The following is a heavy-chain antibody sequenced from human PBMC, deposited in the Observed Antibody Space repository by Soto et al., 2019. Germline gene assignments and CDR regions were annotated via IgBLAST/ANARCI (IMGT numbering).Heavy chain of an antibody. Sequence: EVQLLESGGGLLQPGGSLRLSCAASGFIFSNYAMNWVRQAPGKGLEWVSFVGANADGTFYADSVKGRFSISRDNSKNTLYLQMNNLRAEDTAIYYCSKGRLSFDFWGQGTLVTVSS. J-gene: IGHJ4*02. V-gene: IGHV3-23*01. CDR2: VGANADGT. CDR3: SKGRLSFDF. CDR1: GFIFSNYA.